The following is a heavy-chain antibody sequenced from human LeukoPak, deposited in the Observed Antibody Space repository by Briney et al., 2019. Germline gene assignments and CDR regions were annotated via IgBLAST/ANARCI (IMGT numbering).Heavy chain of an antibody. Sequence: GGSLRLSCAASGFTFSSYSMNWVRQAPGKGLEWISSISSSSSYIYYADSVKGRFTISRDNAKNSLYLQMNSLRAEDTAVYYCATTIGADFDYWGQGTLVTVSS. D-gene: IGHD3-3*01. CDR1: GFTFSSYS. J-gene: IGHJ4*02. V-gene: IGHV3-21*01. CDR2: ISSSSSYI. CDR3: ATTIGADFDY.